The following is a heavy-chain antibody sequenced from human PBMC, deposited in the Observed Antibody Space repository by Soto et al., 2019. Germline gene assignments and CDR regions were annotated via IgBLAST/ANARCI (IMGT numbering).Heavy chain of an antibody. CDR3: ARDLKIGSFAY. CDR2: ISISSSTI. V-gene: IGHV3-48*02. D-gene: IGHD2-21*01. CDR1: GFTFSSYS. J-gene: IGHJ4*02. Sequence: EVQLVESGGGLVQPGGSLRLSCAASGFTFSSYSMNWVRQAPGKGLEWVSYISISSSTIYYADSVKGRFTISRDNAKNSLYRQMNSRRDEDTAVYYCARDLKIGSFAYWGQGTLVTVSS.